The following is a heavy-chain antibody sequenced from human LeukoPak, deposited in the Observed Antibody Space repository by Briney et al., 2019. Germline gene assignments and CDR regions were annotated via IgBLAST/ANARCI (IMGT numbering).Heavy chain of an antibody. Sequence: GSLRPSCAASGFTFDDYAMHWVRQAPGKGLEWVANIKQDGSEKYYVDSVKGRFTISRDNAKNSLYLQMNSLRAEDTAVYYCARDRADSSSWYGYLDYYYYYYMDVWGKGTTVTVSS. CDR2: IKQDGSEK. J-gene: IGHJ6*03. CDR3: ARDRADSSSWYGYLDYYYYYYMDV. V-gene: IGHV3-7*01. D-gene: IGHD6-13*01. CDR1: GFTFDDYA.